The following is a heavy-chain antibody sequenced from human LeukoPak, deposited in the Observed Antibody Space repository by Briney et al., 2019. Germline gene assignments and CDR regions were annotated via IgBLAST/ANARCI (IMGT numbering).Heavy chain of an antibody. J-gene: IGHJ4*02. D-gene: IGHD7-27*01. CDR1: GGSISSYY. V-gene: IGHV4-38-2*02. CDR3: ARDSTGDLQDYFDY. Sequence: PSETLSLTCTVSGGSISSYYWGWIRQPPGKGLEWIGSIYHSGSTYYNPSLKSRVTISVDTSKNQFSLKLSSVTAADTAVYYCARDSTGDLQDYFDYWGQGTLVTVSS. CDR2: IYHSGST.